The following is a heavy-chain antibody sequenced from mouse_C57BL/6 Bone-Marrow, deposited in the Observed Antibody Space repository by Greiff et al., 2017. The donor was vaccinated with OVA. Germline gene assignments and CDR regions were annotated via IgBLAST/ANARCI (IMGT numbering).Heavy chain of an antibody. D-gene: IGHD2-1*01. CDR3: TPLLSRVAY. CDR1: GFNIKDDY. CDR2: IDPENGDT. Sequence: EVQLKESGAELVRPGASVKLSCTASGFNIKDDYMHWVKQRPEQGLEWIGWIDPENGDTEYASKFQGKATITADTSSNTAYLQLSSLTSEDTAVYYCTPLLSRVAYWGQGTLVTVSA. J-gene: IGHJ3*01. V-gene: IGHV14-4*01.